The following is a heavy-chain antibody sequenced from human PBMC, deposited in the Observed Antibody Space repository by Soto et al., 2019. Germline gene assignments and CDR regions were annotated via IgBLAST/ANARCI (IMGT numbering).Heavy chain of an antibody. Sequence: QVHLVQSGAEVKKPGSSVKVSCKASGGTFSNHAINWVRQAPGQGLEWMGRIIPIFITTNYAQKFQGRVTITADESTITAYMELSSLKHDDTAVYYCAREVAADGTFREDVFDIWGQGTLVTVSS. CDR1: GGTFSNHA. J-gene: IGHJ3*02. D-gene: IGHD6-13*01. CDR2: IIPIFITT. CDR3: AREVAADGTFREDVFDI. V-gene: IGHV1-69*12.